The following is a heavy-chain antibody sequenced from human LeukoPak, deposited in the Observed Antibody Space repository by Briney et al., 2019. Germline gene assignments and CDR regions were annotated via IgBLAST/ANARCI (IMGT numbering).Heavy chain of an antibody. J-gene: IGHJ4*02. D-gene: IGHD4-11*01. V-gene: IGHV3-23*01. CDR3: ANLGYSNYVLDGGRGQDY. CDR1: GFTFDDYA. Sequence: PGGSLRLSCAASGFTFDDYAMHWVRQAPGKGLEWVSAISGSGGSTYYADSVKGRFTISRDNSKNTLYLQMNSLRAEDTAVYYCANLGYSNYVLDGGRGQDYWGQGTLVTVSS. CDR2: ISGSGGST.